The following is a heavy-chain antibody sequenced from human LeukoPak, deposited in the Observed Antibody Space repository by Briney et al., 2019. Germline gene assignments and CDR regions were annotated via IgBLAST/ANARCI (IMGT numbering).Heavy chain of an antibody. Sequence: SSVKVSCKASGGTFSSYAISWVRQAPEQGLEWMGGIIPIFGTANYAQKFQGRVTITTDESTSTAYMELSSLRSEDTAVYYCAREYSYYYDSTTPRSAFDIWGQGTMVTVSS. D-gene: IGHD3-22*01. CDR1: GGTFSSYA. J-gene: IGHJ3*02. V-gene: IGHV1-69*05. CDR2: IIPIFGTA. CDR3: AREYSYYYDSTTPRSAFDI.